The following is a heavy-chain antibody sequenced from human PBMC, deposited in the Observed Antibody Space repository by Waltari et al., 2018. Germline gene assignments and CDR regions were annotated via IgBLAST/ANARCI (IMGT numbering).Heavy chain of an antibody. Sequence: QVQLVQSGAAVKKPGASVKVSCKASGYTFISYGISWVRQAPGHGLEWMGWISTDKGNTKAAQNRQGRVTMTTETSTRTAYMELRSRRADDTAVYYCARDQRANERSGYLWAFDIWGQGTMVTVSS. V-gene: IGHV1-18*01. J-gene: IGHJ3*02. CDR1: GYTFISYG. CDR3: ARDQRANERSGYLWAFDI. CDR2: ISTDKGNT. D-gene: IGHD3-22*01.